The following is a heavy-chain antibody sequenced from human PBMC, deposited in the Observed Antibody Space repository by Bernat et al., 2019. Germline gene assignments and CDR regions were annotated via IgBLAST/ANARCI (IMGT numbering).Heavy chain of an antibody. CDR3: ALQYYYDSSGSNWFDP. J-gene: IGHJ5*02. D-gene: IGHD3-22*01. CDR1: GYTLTSYG. V-gene: IGHV1-18*01. Sequence: QVQLVQSGAEVKKPGASVKVSCKASGYTLTSYGISWVRQAPGQGLEWMGWISAYNGNTNYAQKLQGRVTMTTDTSTSTAYMELRSLRSDDTAVYYCALQYYYDSSGSNWFDPWGQGTLVTVSS. CDR2: ISAYNGNT.